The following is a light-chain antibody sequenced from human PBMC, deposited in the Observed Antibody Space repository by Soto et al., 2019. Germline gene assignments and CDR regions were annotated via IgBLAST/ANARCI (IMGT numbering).Light chain of an antibody. Sequence: DIQMTQSPSALSASVGDRVTITCRASQSISHWLAWYQQKPGRAPKLLIYGTSTLQSGVPSRFSGSGSGTEVTLTITSLQPDDFATYYCQQYNGYSRAFGQVTKVEVK. CDR2: GTS. CDR1: QSISHW. V-gene: IGKV1-5*01. CDR3: QQYNGYSRA. J-gene: IGKJ1*01.